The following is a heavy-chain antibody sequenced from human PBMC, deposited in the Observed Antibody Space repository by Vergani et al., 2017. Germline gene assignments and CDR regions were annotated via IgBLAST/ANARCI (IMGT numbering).Heavy chain of an antibody. CDR3: TRDRLDDSYAYFDY. D-gene: IGHD3-16*01. V-gene: IGHV3-21*02. J-gene: IGHJ4*02. Sequence: EVQLVGSGGGLVKPGGSLRLSCAASGFSFSSYSMNWVRQAPGKGLEWVASISGSSSYVFYRDSVEGRFTITRDNAKKSVYLQMNSLRAEDTAMYYCTRDRLDDSYAYFDYWGQGTLVTVSP. CDR2: ISGSSSYV. CDR1: GFSFSSYS.